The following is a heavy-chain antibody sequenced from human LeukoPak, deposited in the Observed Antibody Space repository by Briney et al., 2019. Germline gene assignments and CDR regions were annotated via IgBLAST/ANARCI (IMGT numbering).Heavy chain of an antibody. Sequence: GGSLRLSCAASGIIFSNYWMHWVRQAPGKGLVWVSRINRDGSSTSYADSVKGRFTISRDNAKNTLYLQMNSLRAEDTAVYYCARGGGYSYGSFDYWGQGTLVTASS. J-gene: IGHJ4*02. CDR2: INRDGSST. CDR1: GIIFSNYW. CDR3: ARGGGYSYGSFDY. V-gene: IGHV3-74*01. D-gene: IGHD5-18*01.